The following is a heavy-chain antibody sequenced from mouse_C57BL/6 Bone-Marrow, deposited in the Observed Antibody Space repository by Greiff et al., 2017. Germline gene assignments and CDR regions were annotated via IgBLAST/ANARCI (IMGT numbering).Heavy chain of an antibody. CDR3: TRIYYDWGYAMDY. CDR2: IDPENGDT. V-gene: IGHV14-4*01. CDR1: GFNIKDDY. J-gene: IGHJ4*01. D-gene: IGHD2-4*01. Sequence: VQLKESGAELVRPGASVKLSCTASGFNIKDDYMHWVKQRPEQGLEWIGWIDPENGDTEYASKFQGKATITADTSSNTAYLQLSSLTSEDTAVYYCTRIYYDWGYAMDYWGQGTSVTVSS.